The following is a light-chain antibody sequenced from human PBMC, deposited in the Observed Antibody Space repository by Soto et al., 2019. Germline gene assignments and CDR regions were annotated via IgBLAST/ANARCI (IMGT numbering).Light chain of an antibody. J-gene: IGLJ2*01. CDR1: SSDVGSYNL. CDR2: DDS. CDR3: CSYAGSSTLV. V-gene: IGLV2-23*01. Sequence: QSALTQPASVSGSPGQSITISCTGTSSDVGSYNLVSWYQQHPGKAPKLMIYDDSKRPSGVSNRFSGYKSGNTASLTLSGLQAEDEADYHCCSYAGSSTLVFGGGTKLTVL.